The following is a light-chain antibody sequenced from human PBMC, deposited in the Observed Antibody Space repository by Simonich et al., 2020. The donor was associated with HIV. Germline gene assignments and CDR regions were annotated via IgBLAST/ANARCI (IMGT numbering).Light chain of an antibody. J-gene: IGKJ4*01. CDR2: GAS. CDR3: QQANSFPLS. Sequence: DIQMTQSPSSVSASVGDRVTITCRASQGIGSWLVWYQQKPGKAPNLLIYGASSFQRWVPSRFSGSGSGTDFTLTISSLQPEDFATYYCQQANSFPLSFGGGTKVEIK. CDR1: QGIGSW. V-gene: IGKV1-12*01.